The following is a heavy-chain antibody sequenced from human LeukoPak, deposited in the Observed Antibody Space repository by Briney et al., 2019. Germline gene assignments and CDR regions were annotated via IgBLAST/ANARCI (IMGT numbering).Heavy chain of an antibody. Sequence: SETLSLTCAVYGGSFSGYHWSWIRQPPGKGLEWIGEINHSGSTNYNPSLKSRVTISVDTSKNQFSLKLSSVTAADTAVYYCARGTWGPRRKFDYWGQGTLVTVSS. V-gene: IGHV4-34*01. J-gene: IGHJ4*02. CDR2: INHSGST. CDR1: GGSFSGYH. D-gene: IGHD7-27*01. CDR3: ARGTWGPRRKFDY.